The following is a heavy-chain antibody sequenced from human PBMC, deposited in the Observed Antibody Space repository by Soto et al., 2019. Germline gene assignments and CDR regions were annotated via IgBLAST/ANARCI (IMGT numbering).Heavy chain of an antibody. D-gene: IGHD1-7*01. CDR3: AKDWELTDP. Sequence: GGSLRLSCAASGFTLSNYAMSWVRRAPGKGLEWVSTISGSGASTYYADSVKGRFTISRDNSKNTLYLQMNSLRAEDTAVYYCAKDWELTDPWGQGTLVTVSS. J-gene: IGHJ5*02. CDR2: ISGSGAST. CDR1: GFTLSNYA. V-gene: IGHV3-23*01.